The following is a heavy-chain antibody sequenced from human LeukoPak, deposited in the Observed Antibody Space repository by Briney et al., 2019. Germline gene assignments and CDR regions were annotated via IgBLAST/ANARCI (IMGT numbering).Heavy chain of an antibody. CDR1: GFNFDDYA. D-gene: IGHD3-9*01. J-gene: IGHJ2*01. Sequence: GGSLRLSCAASGFNFDDYAMHWVRQGPGKGLEWVSGINWNSASISYADSVKGRFTISRDSAKTSLYLQMNSLRAEDTALYYCARVGYDILTGSHIWYFDLWGRGTLVTVSS. V-gene: IGHV3-9*01. CDR3: ARVGYDILTGSHIWYFDL. CDR2: INWNSASI.